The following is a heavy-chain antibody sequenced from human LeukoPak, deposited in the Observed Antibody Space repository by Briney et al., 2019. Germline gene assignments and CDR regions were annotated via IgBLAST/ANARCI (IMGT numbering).Heavy chain of an antibody. D-gene: IGHD6-19*01. J-gene: IGHJ4*02. V-gene: IGHV3-30-3*01. CDR2: ISYDGSNK. CDR1: GFTFSSYA. Sequence: GGSLRLSCAASGFTFSSYAMHWVRQAPGKGLEWVAVISYDGSNKYYADSVKGRFTISRDNSKNTLYLQMNSLRAEDTAVYYCASLSGWYSFDYWGQGTLVTVSS. CDR3: ASLSGWYSFDY.